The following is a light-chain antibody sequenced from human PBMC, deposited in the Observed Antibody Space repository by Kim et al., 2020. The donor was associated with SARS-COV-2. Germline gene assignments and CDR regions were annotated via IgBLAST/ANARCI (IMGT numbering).Light chain of an antibody. CDR2: DAA. CDR1: RDISNY. Sequence: DIQMTQSPSSLSASVGHGVNITCQASRDISNYLNWYQQKPGRAPNLLIYDAANLHTGVSSRFSGSGSGTEFTFTINSLQPDDIATYFCQQYEDLPYTFGQGTKLEI. V-gene: IGKV1-33*01. CDR3: QQYEDLPYT. J-gene: IGKJ2*01.